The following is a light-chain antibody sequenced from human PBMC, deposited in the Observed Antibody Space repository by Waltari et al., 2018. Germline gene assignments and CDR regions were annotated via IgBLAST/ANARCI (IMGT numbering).Light chain of an antibody. CDR3: QQTDITPRT. V-gene: IGKV1-39*01. CDR2: GAS. CDR1: QTITNY. Sequence: DIQMTQFPTAWSASVGDRVTITCRASQTITNYLNWYQQKSGKAPRLLIYGASNLQSGVPYRFRGSGSGTDFTLTISNLQPEDFATYYCQQTDITPRTFGQGTKVEIK. J-gene: IGKJ1*01.